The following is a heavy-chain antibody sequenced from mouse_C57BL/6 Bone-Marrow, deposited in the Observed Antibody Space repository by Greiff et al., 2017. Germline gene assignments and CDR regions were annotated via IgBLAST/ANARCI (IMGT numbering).Heavy chain of an antibody. Sequence: EVMLVESGGDLVKPGGSLKLSCAASGFTFSSYGMSWVRQTPDKRLEWVATISSGGSYTYYPDSVKGRFTISRDNAKNTLYLQMSSLKSEDTAMYYCARQSSGGLAYWGQGTLVTVSA. J-gene: IGHJ3*01. D-gene: IGHD1-3*01. CDR2: ISSGGSYT. V-gene: IGHV5-6*02. CDR1: GFTFSSYG. CDR3: ARQSSGGLAY.